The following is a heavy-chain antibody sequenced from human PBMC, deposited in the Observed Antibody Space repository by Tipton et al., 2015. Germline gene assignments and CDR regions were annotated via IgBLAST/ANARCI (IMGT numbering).Heavy chain of an antibody. D-gene: IGHD1-14*01. J-gene: IGHJ4*02. CDR2: IYYSGST. Sequence: GLVKPSETLSLTCIVSGGSISSSSYYWGWIRQPPGKGLEWIASIYYSGSTYYSPSLKSRVTISVDTSKNHFSLKLSSVTAADMAVYYCARGGYSNHDFGYWGQGTLVTVSS. CDR1: GGSISSSSYY. V-gene: IGHV4-39*02. CDR3: ARGGYSNHDFGY.